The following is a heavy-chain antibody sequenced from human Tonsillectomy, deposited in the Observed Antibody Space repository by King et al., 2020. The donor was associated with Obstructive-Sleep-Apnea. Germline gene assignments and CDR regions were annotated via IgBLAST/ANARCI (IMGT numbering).Heavy chain of an antibody. V-gene: IGHV4-31*03. D-gene: IGHD1-1*01. CDR3: GRENGAGGHDWNDGRSYYGLDV. CDR1: GGSISSSGYY. Sequence: QLQESGPGLVKPSQTLSLTCSVSGGSISSSGYYWSWIRQHPGKGLEWIGYIYHSGDTYYNPSLRSRVTLSVDTSKNQFSLNLTSVTAADTAVYYCGRENGAGGHDWNDGRSYYGLDVWGQGTTVTVSS. J-gene: IGHJ6*02. CDR2: IYHSGDT.